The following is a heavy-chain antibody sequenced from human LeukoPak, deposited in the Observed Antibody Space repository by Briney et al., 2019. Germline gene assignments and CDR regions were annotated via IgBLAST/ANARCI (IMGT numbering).Heavy chain of an antibody. CDR1: SDSISSSY. CDR2: IYYSGST. Sequence: PSETLSLTCTVSSDSISSSYWSWIRQPPGKGLEWIGYIYYSGSTNYNPSLKSRVAISVDTSKNQFSLKLNSVTAADTAVYYCARVGAAAGFDYWGQGTLVTVSS. J-gene: IGHJ4*02. CDR3: ARVGAAAGFDY. V-gene: IGHV4-59*01. D-gene: IGHD6-13*01.